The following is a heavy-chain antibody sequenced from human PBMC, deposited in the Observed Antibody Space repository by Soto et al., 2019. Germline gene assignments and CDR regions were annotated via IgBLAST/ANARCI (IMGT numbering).Heavy chain of an antibody. CDR1: GLTVSNAY. CDR3: VRPLPSGRNYGLDV. V-gene: IGHV3-53*01. Sequence: PGGSLRLSCAASGLTVSNAYMAWVRQAPGMGLEWVSVIYDNGTTYYADCVKGRFTISRDTSTNTLSLQMDSLRAEDKAVYYCVRPLPSGRNYGLDVWGQGTTVTVSS. CDR2: IYDNGTT. D-gene: IGHD3-10*01. J-gene: IGHJ6*02.